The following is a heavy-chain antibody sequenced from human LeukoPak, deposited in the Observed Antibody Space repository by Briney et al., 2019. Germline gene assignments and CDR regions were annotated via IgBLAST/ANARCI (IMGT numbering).Heavy chain of an antibody. V-gene: IGHV3-30*03. CDR3: VRAGRGLFNWNYPFDY. D-gene: IGHD1-7*01. CDR2: ISYDGSNK. Sequence: GALRLSCAASGFTFSSYGMHWVRQAPGKGLEWVAVISYDGSNKYYADSVKGRFTISRHNSKNTLYLQMNSLRAEDTALYHCVRAGRGLFNWNYPFDYWGQGTLVTVSS. CDR1: GFTFSSYG. J-gene: IGHJ4*02.